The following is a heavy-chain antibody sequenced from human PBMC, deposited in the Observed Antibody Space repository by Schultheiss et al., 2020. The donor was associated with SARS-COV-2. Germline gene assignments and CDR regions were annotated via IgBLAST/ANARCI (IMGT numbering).Heavy chain of an antibody. CDR1: GGSFSGYY. CDR3: AREVRDDFWSGYYTVSAGIDY. CDR2: INHSGST. J-gene: IGHJ4*02. D-gene: IGHD3-3*01. V-gene: IGHV4-34*01. Sequence: SETLSLTCAVFGGSFSGYYWSWIRQPPGKGLEWIGEINHSGSTNYNPSLKSRVTISVDTSKNQFSLKLSSVTAADTAVYYCAREVRDDFWSGYYTVSAGIDYWGQGTLVTVSS.